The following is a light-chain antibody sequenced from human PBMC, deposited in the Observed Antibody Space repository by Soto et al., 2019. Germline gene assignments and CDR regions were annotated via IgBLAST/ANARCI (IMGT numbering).Light chain of an antibody. CDR1: QGISTY. CDR2: AAS. J-gene: IGKJ4*01. V-gene: IGKV1-9*01. Sequence: IQLTQSPSFLSASVGDRVTITCRASQGISTYLAWYQQKLGKAPNLLIYAASTLQGGVPSRFSGSGSGTEFTLTISSLQPEDFATYYCQQVNTYPLTFGGGTKVETK. CDR3: QQVNTYPLT.